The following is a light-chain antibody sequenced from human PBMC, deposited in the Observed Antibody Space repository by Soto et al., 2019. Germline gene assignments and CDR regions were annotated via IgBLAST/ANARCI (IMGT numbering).Light chain of an antibody. CDR2: STN. CDR1: SGSVSTSHY. CDR3: VLYMGSGPWV. J-gene: IGLJ3*02. Sequence: QAVVTQEPSFSVSPGRTVTLTCGLSSGSVSTSHYASWYQQTPGQAPRTLIYSTNTRSSGVPDRFSGSILGNKAALTITGAQADDESDYYWVLYMGSGPWVFGGGTKVTVL. V-gene: IGLV8-61*01.